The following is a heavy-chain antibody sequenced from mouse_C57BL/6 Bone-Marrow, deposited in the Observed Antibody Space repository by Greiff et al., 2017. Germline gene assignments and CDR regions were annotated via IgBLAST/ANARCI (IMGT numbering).Heavy chain of an antibody. CDR2: INYDGSST. CDR1: GFTFSDYY. V-gene: IGHV5-16*01. J-gene: IGHJ3*01. D-gene: IGHD2-1*01. CDR3: ASLGYCNPIAY. Sequence: EVKLVESEGGLVQPGSSMKLSCTASGFTFSDYYMAWVRQGPEKGLEWVANINYDGSSTYYLDSLKSRFIISRDNAKNILYMQMSSLKSGDTATCYGASLGYCNPIAYWGQGTLVTVSA.